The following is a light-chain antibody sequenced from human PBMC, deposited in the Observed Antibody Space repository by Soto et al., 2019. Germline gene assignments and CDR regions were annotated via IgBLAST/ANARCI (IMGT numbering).Light chain of an antibody. CDR2: GAS. J-gene: IGKJ1*01. V-gene: IGKV3-15*01. Sequence: EIVMTQSPATLSVSPGERATLSCRASQSVSSNLAWYQQKRGQAPRLLIYGASTRATGIPARFSGSGSGTEVTLTISSLQPEDFAVYYCQQYNNWPRTFGQGTKVDIK. CDR1: QSVSSN. CDR3: QQYNNWPRT.